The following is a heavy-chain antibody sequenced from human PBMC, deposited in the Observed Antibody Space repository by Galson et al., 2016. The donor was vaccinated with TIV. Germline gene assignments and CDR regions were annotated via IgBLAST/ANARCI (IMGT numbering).Heavy chain of an antibody. D-gene: IGHD3-22*01. J-gene: IGHJ4*02. CDR3: AAFPFYYDNSGTPSDY. Sequence: SVKVSCKASGFIFTSSAVQWVRQARGQRLEWIGWIVVDSGNTNYAQNFQERVTITRDMSTSTVYMELSSLRPEDTAVYYCAAFPFYYDNSGTPSDYWGQGTLVTVSS. V-gene: IGHV1-58*01. CDR2: IVVDSGNT. CDR1: GFIFTSSA.